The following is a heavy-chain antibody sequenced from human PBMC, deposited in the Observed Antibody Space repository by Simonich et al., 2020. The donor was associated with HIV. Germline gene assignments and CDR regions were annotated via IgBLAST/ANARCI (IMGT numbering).Heavy chain of an antibody. CDR2: INDSGNT. D-gene: IGHD3-22*01. J-gene: IGHJ4*02. Sequence: QVQLQQWGAGLLKPSETLSLTCVVYGVSFSGHYWSWIRQPPGKGREWIGEINDSGNTNYNPSLKSRVTISVDTSKNQFSLKLSSVTAADTAVYYCARSPYYYDISGDLDYWGQGTLVTVSS. V-gene: IGHV4-34*01. CDR3: ARSPYYYDISGDLDY. CDR1: GVSFSGHY.